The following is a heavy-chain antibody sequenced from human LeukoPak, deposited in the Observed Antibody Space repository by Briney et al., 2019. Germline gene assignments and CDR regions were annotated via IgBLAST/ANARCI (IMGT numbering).Heavy chain of an antibody. D-gene: IGHD6-19*01. J-gene: IGHJ6*02. CDR1: GFTFSSYA. CDR2: ISGSGGST. CDR3: AKGPSSQWLARRYYYYGMDV. V-gene: IGHV3-23*01. Sequence: PGGSLRLSCAASGFTFSSYAMSWVRPAPGKGLEWVSAISGSGGSTYYADSVKGRFTISRDNSKNTLYLQMNSLRAEDTAVYYCAKGPSSQWLARRYYYYGMDVWGQGTTVTVSS.